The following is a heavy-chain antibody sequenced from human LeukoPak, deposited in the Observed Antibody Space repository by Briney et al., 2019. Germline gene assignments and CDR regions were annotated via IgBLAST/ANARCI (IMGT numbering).Heavy chain of an antibody. D-gene: IGHD3-10*01. CDR1: GGSISSSSYY. V-gene: IGHV4-39*07. CDR3: ARDRFWESPNSFDS. CDR2: IYYSGST. Sequence: SETLSLTCTVSGGSISSSSYYWGWIRQPPGKGLEWIGSIYYSGSTYYNPSLKSRVTISVDTSKNQFSLKLSSVTAADTAVYYCARDRFWESPNSFDSWGQGTLVTVSS. J-gene: IGHJ4*02.